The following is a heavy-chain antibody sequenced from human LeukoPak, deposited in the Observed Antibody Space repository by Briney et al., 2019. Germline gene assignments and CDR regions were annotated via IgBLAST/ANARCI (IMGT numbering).Heavy chain of an antibody. D-gene: IGHD1-1*01. CDR3: ARVLNEAYYFDY. V-gene: IGHV4-34*01. CDR1: GGSFSGYY. J-gene: IGHJ4*02. CDR2: INHSGST. Sequence: MTSETLSLTCAVYGGSFSGYYWSWIRQPPGKGLEWIGEINHSGSTNYNPSLKSRVTLSVDTSKNQFSLKLSSVTAADTAVYYCARVLNEAYYFDYWGQGTLVTVSS.